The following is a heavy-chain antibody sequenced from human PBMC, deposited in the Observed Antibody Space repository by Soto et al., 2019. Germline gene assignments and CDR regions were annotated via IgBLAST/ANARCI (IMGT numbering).Heavy chain of an antibody. Sequence: SVKVSCKASGGTFSSYAISWVRQAPGQGLEWMGGIIPIFGTANYAQKFQGRVTITADESTSTAYMELSSLRSEDTAVYYCARVRCSSTSCYTHYCYYGMDVWGQGTTVTVSS. CDR3: ARVRCSSTSCYTHYCYYGMDV. V-gene: IGHV1-69*13. CDR2: IIPIFGTA. CDR1: GGTFSSYA. D-gene: IGHD2-2*02. J-gene: IGHJ6*02.